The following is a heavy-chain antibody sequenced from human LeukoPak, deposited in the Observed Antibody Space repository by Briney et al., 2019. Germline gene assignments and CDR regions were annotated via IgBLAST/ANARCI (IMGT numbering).Heavy chain of an antibody. J-gene: IGHJ5*02. Sequence: SETLSLTCAVYGGSFSGYYWSWIRQPPGKGLERIGEINHSGSTNYNPSLTSRVTISVDTSKNQFSLKLSSVTAADTAVYYCARAGLVFLDNWFDPWGQGTLVTVSS. CDR1: GGSFSGYY. CDR2: INHSGST. CDR3: ARAGLVFLDNWFDP. D-gene: IGHD3-3*01. V-gene: IGHV4-34*01.